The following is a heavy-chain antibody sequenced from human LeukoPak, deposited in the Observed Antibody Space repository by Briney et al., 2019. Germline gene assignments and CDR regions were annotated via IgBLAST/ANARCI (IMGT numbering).Heavy chain of an antibody. CDR1: GFTFSTYS. D-gene: IGHD3-22*01. J-gene: IGHJ4*02. CDR2: ISSSSSTI. V-gene: IGHV3-48*01. Sequence: PGGSLRLSCAASGFTFSTYSMNWGRQAPGKGLEWISYISSSSSTIYYADSVKGRFTISRDNAKNSLYLQMNSLRAEDTAVYYCARDNSVYYDSSGFDYWGQGTLVTVSS. CDR3: ARDNSVYYDSSGFDY.